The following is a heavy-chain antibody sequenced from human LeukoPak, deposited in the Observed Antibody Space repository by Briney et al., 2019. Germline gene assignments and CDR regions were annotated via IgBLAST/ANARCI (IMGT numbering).Heavy chain of an antibody. CDR3: ARSYRPALGGVPSHAFDI. CDR1: GYSFTSYW. D-gene: IGHD3-3*01. CDR2: IYPGDSDT. V-gene: IGHV5-51*01. Sequence: AGESLKISCKGSGYSFTSYWIGWVRQMPGKGLEWMGIIYPGDSDTRYSPSFQGQVTISADKSISTAYLQWSSLKASDTAMYYCARSYRPALGGVPSHAFDIWGQGTMVTVSS. J-gene: IGHJ3*02.